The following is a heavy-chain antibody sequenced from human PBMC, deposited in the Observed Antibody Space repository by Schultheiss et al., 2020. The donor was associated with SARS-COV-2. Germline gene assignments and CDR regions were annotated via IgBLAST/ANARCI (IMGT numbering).Heavy chain of an antibody. CDR1: GYSFPNHW. J-gene: IGHJ6*02. CDR3: ARGANSLWFGELWYGMDV. CDR2: IYPGDSDA. D-gene: IGHD3-10*01. V-gene: IGHV5-51*01. Sequence: GGSLRLSCKGSGYSFPNHWIGWVRQMPGKGLEWMGIIYPGDSDARYSLSFQGQVTISADKSISTAYLQWSSLKASDTAMYYCARGANSLWFGELWYGMDVWGQGTTVTVSS.